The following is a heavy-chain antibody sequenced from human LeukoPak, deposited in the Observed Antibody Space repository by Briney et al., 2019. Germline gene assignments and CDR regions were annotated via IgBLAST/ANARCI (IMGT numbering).Heavy chain of an antibody. D-gene: IGHD6-19*01. CDR3: ARPKYSSGVWSYDY. J-gene: IGHJ4*02. CDR1: GYTFTGYY. V-gene: IGHV1-2*02. Sequence: ASVKVSCKASGYTFTGYYMHWVRQAPGQGLEWMGWINPNSGGTNYAQKFQGRVTMTRDTSISTAYMELSRLRSDDTAVYYCARPKYSSGVWSYDYWGRGTLVTVSS. CDR2: INPNSGGT.